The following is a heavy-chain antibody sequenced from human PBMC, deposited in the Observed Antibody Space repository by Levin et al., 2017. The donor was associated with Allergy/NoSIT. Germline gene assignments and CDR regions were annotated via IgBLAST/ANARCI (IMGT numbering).Heavy chain of an antibody. CDR2: KYSRGST. J-gene: IGHJ6*03. CDR1: GGSIRNYY. Sequence: SQTLSLPCTVSGGSIRNYYWSWLRQPPGKGLEWIGYKYSRGSTNYNPSLKSRVTISLQTSKNQFSLKLTSVTAADTAVYYCARAVAVAGFDYYYYMDVWGTGTTVTVSS. D-gene: IGHD6-19*01. V-gene: IGHV4-59*01. CDR3: ARAVAVAGFDYYYYMDV.